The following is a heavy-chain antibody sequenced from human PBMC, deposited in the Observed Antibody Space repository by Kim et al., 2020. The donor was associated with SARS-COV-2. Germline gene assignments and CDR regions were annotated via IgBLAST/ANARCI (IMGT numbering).Heavy chain of an antibody. J-gene: IGHJ3*02. D-gene: IGHD3-22*01. Sequence: YYVDSVKGRFTISRENAKNSLYLQMNSLRAEDTALYYCARDDTSGGALDIWGQGTMVTVSS. CDR3: ARDDTSGGALDI. V-gene: IGHV3-7*01.